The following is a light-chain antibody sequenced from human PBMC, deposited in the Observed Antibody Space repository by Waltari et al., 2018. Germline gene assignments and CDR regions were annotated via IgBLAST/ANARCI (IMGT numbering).Light chain of an antibody. CDR3: QQSYSTPR. V-gene: IGKV1-39*01. CDR2: AAS. J-gene: IGKJ3*01. Sequence: DIQMTQSPSSLSASVGDRVTITCRASQSISSYLNLYQQKPGKAPKLLIYAASSLQSGVPSRFSGSGSGTDFTLTISSLQPEDFATYYCQQSYSTPRFGPGTKVDIK. CDR1: QSISSY.